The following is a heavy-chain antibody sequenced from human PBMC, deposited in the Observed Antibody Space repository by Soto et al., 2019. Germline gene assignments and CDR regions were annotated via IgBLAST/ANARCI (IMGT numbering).Heavy chain of an antibody. D-gene: IGHD4-17*01. J-gene: IGHJ4*02. V-gene: IGHV3-23*01. Sequence: PGGSLRLSCAASGLTFSSYAMSWVRQAPGKGLEWVSAISGIGGSTYYADSVKGRFTISRDNSKNTLYLQMNSLRVEDTAVYYCAKGGLYGGGDEWGQGTLVTVSS. CDR1: GLTFSSYA. CDR2: ISGIGGST. CDR3: AKGGLYGGGDE.